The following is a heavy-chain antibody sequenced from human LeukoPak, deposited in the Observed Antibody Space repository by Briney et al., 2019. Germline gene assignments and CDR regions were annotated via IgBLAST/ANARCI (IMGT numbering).Heavy chain of an antibody. V-gene: IGHV4-59*01. CDR3: ARSSYYYGADALDI. CDR2: IYYSGST. D-gene: IGHD3-10*01. J-gene: IGHJ3*02. Sequence: SETLSLTCAVYGGSFSGYYWSWIRQPPGKGLEWIGYIYYSGSTDYNPSLKSRVTISIDTSKNQFSLKLSSVTAADTAVYYCARSSYYYGADALDIWGQGTMVIVSS. CDR1: GGSFSGYY.